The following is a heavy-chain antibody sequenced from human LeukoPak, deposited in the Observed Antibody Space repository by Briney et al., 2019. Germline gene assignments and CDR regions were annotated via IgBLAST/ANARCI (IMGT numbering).Heavy chain of an antibody. V-gene: IGHV4-4*02. D-gene: IGHD6-19*01. J-gene: IGHJ4*02. Sequence: SETLSLTCAVSGGSISSSNWWSWVRQPPGKGLEWIGEIYHSGSTFYNPSLKSRVTISVDTSKNQFSLKLSSVTAADTAIYYCARNIRQWLVRYDYWGQGTLVTVS. CDR3: ARNIRQWLVRYDY. CDR2: IYHSGST. CDR1: GGSISSSNW.